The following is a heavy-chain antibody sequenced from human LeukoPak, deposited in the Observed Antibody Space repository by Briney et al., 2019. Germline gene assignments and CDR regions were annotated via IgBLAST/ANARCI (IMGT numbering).Heavy chain of an antibody. CDR1: GYTFTSYG. D-gene: IGHD6-6*01. Sequence: ASVKVFCKASGYTFTSYGISWVRQAPGQGLEWMGWISAYNGNTNYAQKLQGRVTMTTDTSTSTAYMELRSLRSDDTAVYYCARDRGIAARRGQIDYWGQGTLVTVSS. CDR3: ARDRGIAARRGQIDY. V-gene: IGHV1-18*01. J-gene: IGHJ4*02. CDR2: ISAYNGNT.